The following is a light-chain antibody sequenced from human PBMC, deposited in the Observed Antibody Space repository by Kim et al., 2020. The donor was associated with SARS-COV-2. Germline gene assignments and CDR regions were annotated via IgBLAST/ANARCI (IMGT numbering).Light chain of an antibody. CDR1: KLGDKY. V-gene: IGLV3-1*01. Sequence: SYELTLPPSVSVSPGQTASITCSGDKLGDKYAYWYQQKPGQTPVVVIYQDNKRPSGIPERFSGSNSGNTATLTISGTQAMDEADYYCQAWDSRSYVVFGGGTQLTVL. CDR2: QDN. CDR3: QAWDSRSYVV. J-gene: IGLJ2*01.